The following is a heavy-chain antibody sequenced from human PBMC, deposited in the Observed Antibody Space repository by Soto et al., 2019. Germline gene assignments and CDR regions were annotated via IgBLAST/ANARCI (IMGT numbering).Heavy chain of an antibody. J-gene: IGHJ5*02. CDR3: ARDSSGTYCSGGSCYNWFDP. V-gene: IGHV1-69*13. Sequence: ASVKVSCKASGGTFSSYAISWVRQAPGQGLEWMGGIIPIFGTANYAQKFQGRVTITADESTSTAYMELSSLRSEDTAVYYCARDSSGTYCSGGSCYNWFDPSGQGTLVTVSS. CDR2: IIPIFGTA. D-gene: IGHD2-15*01. CDR1: GGTFSSYA.